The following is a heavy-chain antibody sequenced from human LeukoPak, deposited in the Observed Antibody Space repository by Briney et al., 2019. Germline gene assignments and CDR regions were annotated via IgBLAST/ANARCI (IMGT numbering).Heavy chain of an antibody. Sequence: SETLSLTCTVAGGSISSYYWSWIRQPPGKGLGWIGYIYYSGSTNYNPSLKSRVTISVDTSKNQFSLKLSSVTAAATAVYYCARDQNYYGSGRWFDPWGQGTLVTVSS. J-gene: IGHJ5*02. V-gene: IGHV4-59*01. CDR3: ARDQNYYGSGRWFDP. D-gene: IGHD3-10*01. CDR2: IYYSGST. CDR1: GGSISSYY.